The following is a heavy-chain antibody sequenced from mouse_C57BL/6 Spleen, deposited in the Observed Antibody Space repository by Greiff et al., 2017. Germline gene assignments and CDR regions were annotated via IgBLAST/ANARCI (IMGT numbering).Heavy chain of an antibody. D-gene: IGHD4-1*01. CDR3: AREPGTRAYYFDY. V-gene: IGHV3-6*01. Sequence: ESGPGLVKPSQSLSLTCSVTGYSITSGYYWNWIRQFPGNKLEWMGYISYDGSNNYNPSLKNRISITRDTSKNQFFLKLNSVTTEDTATYYCAREPGTRAYYFDYWGQGTTLTVSS. CDR1: GYSITSGYY. CDR2: ISYDGSN. J-gene: IGHJ2*01.